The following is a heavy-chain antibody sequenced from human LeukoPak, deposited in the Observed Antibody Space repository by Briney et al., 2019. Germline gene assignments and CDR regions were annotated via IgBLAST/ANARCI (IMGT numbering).Heavy chain of an antibody. J-gene: IGHJ4*02. CDR1: GGTFSSYA. V-gene: IGHV1-69*06. Sequence: SVKVSCKASGGTFSSYAISWVRQAPGQGLEWVGRIIPIFGTANYAQKFQGRVTITADKSTSTAYMELSSLRSEDTAVYYCARSLIAVAGTGSDWGQGTLVTVSS. CDR2: IIPIFGTA. D-gene: IGHD6-19*01. CDR3: ARSLIAVAGTGSD.